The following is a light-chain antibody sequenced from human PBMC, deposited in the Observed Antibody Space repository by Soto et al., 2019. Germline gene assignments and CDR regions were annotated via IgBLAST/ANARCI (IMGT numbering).Light chain of an antibody. Sequence: EIVMTQSPATLSVSPGERATLFCRASQSVSSDLAWYQQKPGQAPRLLISGASTRATGIPARFSGSGSGTEFTLTISSLQSEDFAVYYCQQYNNWPPLTFGGGTKVDIK. J-gene: IGKJ4*01. CDR3: QQYNNWPPLT. CDR1: QSVSSD. CDR2: GAS. V-gene: IGKV3-15*01.